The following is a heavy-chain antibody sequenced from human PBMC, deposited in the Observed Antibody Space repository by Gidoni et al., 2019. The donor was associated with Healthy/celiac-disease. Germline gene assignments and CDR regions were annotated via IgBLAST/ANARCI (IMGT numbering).Heavy chain of an antibody. J-gene: IGHJ4*02. CDR2: ST. V-gene: IGHV4-39*01. CDR3: ANLPYYYDSSGAIDY. Sequence: STYYNPSLKSRVTISVDTSKNQFSLKLSSVTAADTAVYYCANLPYYYDSSGAIDYWGQGTLVTVSS. D-gene: IGHD3-22*01.